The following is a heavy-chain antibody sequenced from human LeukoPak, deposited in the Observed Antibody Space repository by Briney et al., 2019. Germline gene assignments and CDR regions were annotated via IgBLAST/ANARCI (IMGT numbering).Heavy chain of an antibody. CDR2: IRSKANSYAT. CDR1: GFTFSGSA. CDR3: TVMAVAGTGVDY. D-gene: IGHD6-19*01. Sequence: PGGSLRLSCAASGFTFSGSAMHWVRQASGKGLEWVGRIRSKANSYATAYAASVKGRFTISRDDSKNTAYLQMNSLKTEDTAVYYCTVMAVAGTGVDYWGQGTLVTVSS. V-gene: IGHV3-73*01. J-gene: IGHJ4*02.